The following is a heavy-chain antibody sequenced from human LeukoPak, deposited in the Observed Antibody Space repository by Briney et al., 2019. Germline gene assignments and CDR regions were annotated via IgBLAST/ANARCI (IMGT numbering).Heavy chain of an antibody. Sequence: SETLSLTCAVYGGSFSGYYWSWIRQPPGKGLEWIGEINHSGSTNYNPSIKSRVTISVDTSKNQYSLNLTSVTAADTAVYDCARLYIGGYSRSTNYTWFDPWGQGTLVTVSS. V-gene: IGHV4-34*01. CDR3: ARLYIGGYSRSTNYTWFDP. J-gene: IGHJ5*02. CDR2: INHSGST. CDR1: GGSFSGYY. D-gene: IGHD6-13*01.